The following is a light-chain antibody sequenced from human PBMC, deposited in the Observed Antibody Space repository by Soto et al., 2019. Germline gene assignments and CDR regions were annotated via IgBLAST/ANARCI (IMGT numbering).Light chain of an antibody. CDR3: QQYGNLPWT. J-gene: IGKJ1*01. CDR1: QSVSKTY. V-gene: IGKV3-20*01. Sequence: EIVLTQSPGTLSLSPGERATLSCRASQSVSKTYLAWYQQKSGQAPRLLMFDISNRATGIPDRFSGSGSGTDFTLTISRLEPGDFAVYYCQQYGNLPWTFGQGTKVEIK. CDR2: DIS.